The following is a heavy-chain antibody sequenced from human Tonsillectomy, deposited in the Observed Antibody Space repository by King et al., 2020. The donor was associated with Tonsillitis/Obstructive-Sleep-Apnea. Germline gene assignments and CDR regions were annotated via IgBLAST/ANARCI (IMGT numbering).Heavy chain of an antibody. D-gene: IGHD1-1*01. Sequence: VQLVESGGGLVQPGGSLRLSCAASGFTFSSYWMHWVRQAPGKGLVWVSRINSDGSSTSYADSVKGRFTISRDNAKNTLYLQMNSLRAEDTAVYYCATHLYNWNDYSFDIWGQGTMVTVSS. CDR3: ATHLYNWNDYSFDI. V-gene: IGHV3-74*01. J-gene: IGHJ3*02. CDR2: INSDGSST. CDR1: GFTFSSYW.